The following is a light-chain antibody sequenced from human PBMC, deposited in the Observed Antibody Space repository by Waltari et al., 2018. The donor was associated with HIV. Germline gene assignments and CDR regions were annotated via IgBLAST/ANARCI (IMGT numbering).Light chain of an antibody. CDR3: QQYYNTPPWT. CDR1: QSVFHNSNNKNY. V-gene: IGKV4-1*01. J-gene: IGKJ1*01. CDR2: WAS. Sequence: DIVMTQSPDSLVVSLGERATINCKSSQSVFHNSNNKNYLAWYQQKPGQPPKVLIYWASSRRPGVPDRFSGSGSGTVFTLTMSSLRVEDVSVYYCQQYYNTPPWTFGQGTKVEIK.